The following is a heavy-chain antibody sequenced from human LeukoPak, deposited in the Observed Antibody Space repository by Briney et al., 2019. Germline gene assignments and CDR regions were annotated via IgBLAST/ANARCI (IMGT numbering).Heavy chain of an antibody. J-gene: IGHJ4*02. CDR2: IKLDGSEK. V-gene: IGHV3-7*03. CDR1: GFTFSSYW. Sequence: GGSLRLSCEASGFTFSSYWMTWVRQAPGKGLEWVANIKLDGSEKYYVDSVKGRLTISRDNAKNSLYLQMNSLRAEDTALYYCARVGGIAVAGTRGYYFDYWGQGTLVTVSS. CDR3: ARVGGIAVAGTRGYYFDY. D-gene: IGHD6-19*01.